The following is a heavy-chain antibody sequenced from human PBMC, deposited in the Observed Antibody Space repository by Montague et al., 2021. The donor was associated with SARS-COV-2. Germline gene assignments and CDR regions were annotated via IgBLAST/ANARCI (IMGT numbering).Heavy chain of an antibody. CDR2: ISDSGST. CDR3: ARGCLSYFGAESHCYGTDV. D-gene: IGHD4/OR15-4a*01. J-gene: IGHJ6*02. CDR1: GTSITSYY. Sequence: SETLSLTCSVSGTSITSYYWNWIRQPPGKGLEWIGYISDSGSTNYSPSLKSRVTMSVDTSKNQMSLKLTSVTAADTAVYYCARGCLSYFGAESHCYGTDVWGQGTTVTVSS. V-gene: IGHV4-59*01.